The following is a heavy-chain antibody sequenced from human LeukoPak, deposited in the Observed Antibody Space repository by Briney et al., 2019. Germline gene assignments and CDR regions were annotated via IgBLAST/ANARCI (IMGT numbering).Heavy chain of an antibody. Sequence: GGSLRLSCAASGFTFSTHGMHGVGKPPAKGREGGAVIWYDGSNKYYADSVKGRFTISRDNSRNTVYLQMNSLRADDTAVYYCARDPEYSTSSVDNWGQGTLVTVPS. D-gene: IGHD6-6*01. V-gene: IGHV3-33*01. CDR3: ARDPEYSTSSVDN. CDR1: GFTFSTHG. CDR2: IWYDGSNK. J-gene: IGHJ4*02.